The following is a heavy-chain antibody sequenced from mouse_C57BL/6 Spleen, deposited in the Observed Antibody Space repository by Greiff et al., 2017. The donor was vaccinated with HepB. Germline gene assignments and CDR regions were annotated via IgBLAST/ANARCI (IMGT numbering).Heavy chain of an antibody. CDR1: GFTFSDYY. D-gene: IGHD2-3*01. J-gene: IGHJ1*03. Sequence: EVQVVESEGGLVQPGSSMKLSCTASGFTFSDYYMAWVRQVPEKGLEWVANINYEGSSTYYLDSLKSRFIISRDNAKNILYLQMSSLKSEDTATYYCARTGDGYYPGYFDVWGTGTTVTVSS. CDR2: INYEGSST. CDR3: ARTGDGYYPGYFDV. V-gene: IGHV5-16*01.